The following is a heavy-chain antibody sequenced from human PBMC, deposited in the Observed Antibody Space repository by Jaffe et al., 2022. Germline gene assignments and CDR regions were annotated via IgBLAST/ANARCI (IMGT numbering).Heavy chain of an antibody. J-gene: IGHJ6*03. CDR3: ARARGDCSGGSCWTSPYYYYYMDV. CDR2: INPNSGGT. V-gene: IGHV1-2*02. Sequence: QVQLVQSGAEVKKPGASVKVSCKASGYTFTGYYMHWVRQAPGQGLEWMGWINPNSGGTNYAQKFQGRVTMTRDTSISTAYMELSRLRSDDTAVYYCARARGDCSGGSCWTSPYYYYYMDVWGKGTTVTVSS. D-gene: IGHD2-15*01. CDR1: GYTFTGYY.